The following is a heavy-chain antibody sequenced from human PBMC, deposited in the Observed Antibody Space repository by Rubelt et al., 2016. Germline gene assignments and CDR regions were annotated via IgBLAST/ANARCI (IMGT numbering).Heavy chain of an antibody. CDR3: ARLLRSYWYFDL. J-gene: IGHJ2*01. Sequence: QVQLQQWGAGLLRSSETLSLTCAVYGGSFSGYYWSWIRQPPGKGLEWIGEFIDGGSTNYNPSLKSRVIISADTSKNQFSPKVNSVTAADTAVYYCARLLRSYWYFDLWGRGTLVTVSS. V-gene: IGHV4-34*12. CDR1: GGSFSGYY. CDR2: FIDGGST.